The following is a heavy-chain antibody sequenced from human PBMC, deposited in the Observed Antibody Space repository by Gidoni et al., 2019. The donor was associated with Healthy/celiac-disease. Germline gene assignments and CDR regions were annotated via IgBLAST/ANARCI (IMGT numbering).Heavy chain of an antibody. CDR2: IIPIFGTA. J-gene: IGHJ5*02. CDR3: ARDRRPYYYDSSGSWFDP. D-gene: IGHD3-22*01. CDR1: AGPFSSYD. Sequence: QVQLVQSGAEVKKPGSSVKVSCKASAGPFSSYDTSWVRQAPGQGLAWMGGIIPIFGTANYAQKFQGRVTITADESTSTAYMELSSLRSEDTAVYYCARDRRPYYYDSSGSWFDPWGQGTLVTVSS. V-gene: IGHV1-69*01.